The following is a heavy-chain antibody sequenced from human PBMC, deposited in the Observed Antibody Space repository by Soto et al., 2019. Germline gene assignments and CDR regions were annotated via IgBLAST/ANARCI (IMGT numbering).Heavy chain of an antibody. CDR1: GFTLSSYS. CDR3: ASPVDYGGNPLYY. CDR2: ISSSSSYI. V-gene: IGHV3-21*01. D-gene: IGHD4-17*01. J-gene: IGHJ4*02. Sequence: GGSLRLSCAASGFTLSSYSMNWVRQAPGKGLEWVSSISSSSSYIYYADSVKGRFTISRDNAKNSLYLQMNSLRAEDTAVYYCASPVDYGGNPLYYWGQGTLVTVSS.